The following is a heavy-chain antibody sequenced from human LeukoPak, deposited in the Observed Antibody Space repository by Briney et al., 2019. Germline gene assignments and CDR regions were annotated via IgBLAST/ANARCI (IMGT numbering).Heavy chain of an antibody. J-gene: IGHJ5*02. V-gene: IGHV3-23*01. CDR3: ARDPNKSLWFDP. Sequence: GGSLRLSCAASGFTFSSYAMSWVRQAPGKGLEWVSAISGSGGSTYYADSAKGRFTISRDNAKNSLYLQMNSLRAEDTAVYYCARDPNKSLWFDPWGQGTLVTVSS. CDR1: GFTFSSYA. CDR2: ISGSGGST.